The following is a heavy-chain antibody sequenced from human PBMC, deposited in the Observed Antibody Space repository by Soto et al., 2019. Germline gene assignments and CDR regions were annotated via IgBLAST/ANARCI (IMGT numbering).Heavy chain of an antibody. Sequence: QVQLVQSGAEVKMPGSSVKVSCKASGGTFSSYSISWVRQAPGQGPEWMGRIISVLGLPNYAQKFQGRVTITADKTTSTAYMELSSLRSEDTAVYFCVRERCSSTSCARGDWYFDLWGRGTLVTVSS. CDR2: IISVLGLP. D-gene: IGHD2-2*01. CDR1: GGTFSSYS. CDR3: VRERCSSTSCARGDWYFDL. J-gene: IGHJ2*01. V-gene: IGHV1-69*08.